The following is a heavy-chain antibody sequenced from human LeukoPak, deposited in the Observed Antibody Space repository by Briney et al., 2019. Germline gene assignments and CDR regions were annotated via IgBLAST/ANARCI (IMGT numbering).Heavy chain of an antibody. V-gene: IGHV1-18*01. CDR2: ISVYNGKT. CDR3: TLGLYGDYFDY. CDR1: GYTFSTYG. J-gene: IGHJ4*02. D-gene: IGHD4-17*01. Sequence: ASVKVSCKASGYTFSTYGIIWVRQAPGQGLEWMGWISVYNGKTNYAQKIQDRVTMTTDTSTSTAYMELRSLRSDDTAVYYCTLGLYGDYFDYCGQGTLVTVSS.